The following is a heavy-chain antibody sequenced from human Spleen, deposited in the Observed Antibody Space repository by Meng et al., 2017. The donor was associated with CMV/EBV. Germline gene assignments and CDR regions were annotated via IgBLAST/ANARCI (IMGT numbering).Heavy chain of an antibody. CDR2: ISYSGGT. CDR1: GGSVSSVSYY. V-gene: IGHV4-61*01. J-gene: IGHJ5*02. D-gene: IGHD6-6*01. CDR3: ARYSSSSFDP. Sequence: TCTVSGGSVSSVSYYWRRSRQPPGKGLEWIGYISYSGGTKYNPSLKRRVIISVDTSKNKFSLKLSSVTAADTAVYYCARYSSSSFDPWGQGTLVTVSS.